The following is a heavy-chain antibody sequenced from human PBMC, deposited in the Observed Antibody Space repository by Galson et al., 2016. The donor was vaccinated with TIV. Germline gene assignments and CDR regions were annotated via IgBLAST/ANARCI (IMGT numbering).Heavy chain of an antibody. CDR3: ARRGPRGDTDY. CDR1: GFSLSTPGMC. J-gene: IGHJ4*02. CDR2: IDWDDDK. Sequence: PALVKPTQTLTLTCSFSGFSLSTPGMCVSWICQPPGKALEWLARIDWDDDKYYNTSLSTRLTISKGTAKNQVVLTMTNMDPVDTAPYYCARRGPRGDTDYWGQGTFVTVPS. V-gene: IGHV2-70*11.